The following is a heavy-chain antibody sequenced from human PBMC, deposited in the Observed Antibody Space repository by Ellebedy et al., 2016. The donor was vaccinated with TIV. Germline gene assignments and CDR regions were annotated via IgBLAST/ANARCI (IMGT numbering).Heavy chain of an antibody. Sequence: SETLSLTXTVSGGSISSGGYYWSWVRQHPGKGLEWIGYIYYSGSTYYNPSLKSRVTISIDTSENQFSLKLSSVTAADTAVYYCARDCAAPYVRAFDIWGQGTMVTASS. CDR1: GGSISSGGYY. J-gene: IGHJ3*02. CDR3: ARDCAAPYVRAFDI. CDR2: IYYSGST. D-gene: IGHD6-6*01. V-gene: IGHV4-31*03.